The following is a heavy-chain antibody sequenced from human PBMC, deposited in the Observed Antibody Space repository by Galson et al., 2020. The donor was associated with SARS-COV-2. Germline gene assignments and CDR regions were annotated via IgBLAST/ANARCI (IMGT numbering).Heavy chain of an antibody. CDR1: GGTFSSYA. V-gene: IGHV1-69*10. J-gene: IGHJ4*02. CDR2: IIPILGIA. D-gene: IGHD4-4*01. CDR3: AREIQTHDYSNFDQYYFDY. Sequence: SVKVSCKASGGTFSSYAISWVRQAPGQGLEWMGGIIPILGIANYAQKFQGRVTITADKSTSTAYMELSSLRSEDTAVYYCAREIQTHDYSNFDQYYFDYWGQGTLVTVSS.